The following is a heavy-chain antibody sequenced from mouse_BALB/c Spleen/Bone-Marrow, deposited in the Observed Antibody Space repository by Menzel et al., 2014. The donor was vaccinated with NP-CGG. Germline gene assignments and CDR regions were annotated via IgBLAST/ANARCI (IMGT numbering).Heavy chain of an antibody. CDR3: AGYYGYDEGFVY. V-gene: IGHV1-69*02. CDR2: IDPSDSNT. D-gene: IGHD2-2*01. J-gene: IGHJ3*01. Sequence: VQLQQSGAELVKPGASVKLSCKASGYTFTSYWMHWVKQRPGQGLEWIGEIDPSDSNTNYNQKFKGKATLTVDKSSSTAYMQLSSLTSEDSAVYYCAGYYGYDEGFVYWGQGTLVTISA. CDR1: GYTFTSYW.